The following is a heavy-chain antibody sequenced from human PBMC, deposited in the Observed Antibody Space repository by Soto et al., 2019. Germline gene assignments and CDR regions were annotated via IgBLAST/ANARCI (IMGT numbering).Heavy chain of an antibody. J-gene: IGHJ4*02. D-gene: IGHD2-15*01. CDR3: ARSGQDRVVRVVAASDY. Sequence: SETLSLTCTVSGGSISSSSYYWGWIRQPPGKGLEWIGSIYYSGSTYYNPSLKSRVTISVDTSKNQFSLKLSSVTAADTAVYYCARSGQDRVVRVVAASDYWGQGTLVTVSS. V-gene: IGHV4-39*01. CDR2: IYYSGST. CDR1: GGSISSSSYY.